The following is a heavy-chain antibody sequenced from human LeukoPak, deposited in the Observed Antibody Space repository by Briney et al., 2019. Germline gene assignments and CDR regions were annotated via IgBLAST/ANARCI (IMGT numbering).Heavy chain of an antibody. Sequence: GGSLRLSCAASGFTFSSYAMSWVRQAPGKGLEWVSAISGSGGSTYYADSVKGRFTISRDNSKNTLYLQMNSLRAEDTAVYYCEKVPTRYSSSSADAFDIWGQGTMVTVSS. J-gene: IGHJ3*02. CDR3: EKVPTRYSSSSADAFDI. V-gene: IGHV3-23*01. D-gene: IGHD6-6*01. CDR2: ISGSGGST. CDR1: GFTFSSYA.